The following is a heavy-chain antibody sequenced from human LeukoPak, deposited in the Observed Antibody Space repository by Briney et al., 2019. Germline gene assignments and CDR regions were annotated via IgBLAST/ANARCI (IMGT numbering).Heavy chain of an antibody. CDR3: ARSKYSSSSFDC. Sequence: SETLSLTCAVYGGSFSGYYWSWIRQPPGKGLEWIGEINHSGSTNYNPSLKSRVTISVDTSKNQFSLKLSSVTAADTAVYYCARSKYSSSSFDCWGQGTLVTVSS. CDR1: GGSFSGYY. V-gene: IGHV4-34*01. J-gene: IGHJ4*02. D-gene: IGHD6-6*01. CDR2: INHSGST.